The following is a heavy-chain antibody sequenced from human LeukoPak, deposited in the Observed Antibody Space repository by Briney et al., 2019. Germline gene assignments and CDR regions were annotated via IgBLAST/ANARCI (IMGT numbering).Heavy chain of an antibody. Sequence: PGGSLRLSCAASGFTVINNYMSWVRQAPGQGLEWVSFIYSGDSTYYADSVKGRFTISRDSSKNTVHLQMTSLRAEDTAVYYCARDGGSGTSTGYNGYYYYGMDVWGQGTTVTVSS. CDR1: GFTVINNY. J-gene: IGHJ6*02. V-gene: IGHV3-66*01. D-gene: IGHD3-9*01. CDR2: IYSGDST. CDR3: ARDGGSGTSTGYNGYYYYGMDV.